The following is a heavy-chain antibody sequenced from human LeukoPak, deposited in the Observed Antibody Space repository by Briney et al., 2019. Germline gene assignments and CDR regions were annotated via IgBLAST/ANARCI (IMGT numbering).Heavy chain of an antibody. CDR2: IYHSGNT. J-gene: IGHJ6*03. CDR3: ARVFDSGSQAYFYYMDV. D-gene: IGHD3-10*01. CDR1: GYSISSGYY. Sequence: SETLSLTCTVSGYSISSGYYWGWIRQPPGKGLEWIGTIYHSGNTYYNPSLASRVIILVDTSKNQFSLKVSSVTAADTAVYYCARVFDSGSQAYFYYMDVWGKGTTVTIFS. V-gene: IGHV4-38-2*02.